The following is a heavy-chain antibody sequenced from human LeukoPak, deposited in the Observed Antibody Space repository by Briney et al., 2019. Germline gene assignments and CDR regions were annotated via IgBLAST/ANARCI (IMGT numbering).Heavy chain of an antibody. V-gene: IGHV4-39*01. Sequence: SETLSLTCTVSGGSISSSSYYWGWIPPPPGQGLEWIGTIYYSGSTYYNPSLKSRVTISVDTSKNQFSLRLSSVTAADTAVFYCARRDGYNKEFDYWGQGTLVTVSS. CDR2: IYYSGST. CDR1: GGSISSSSYY. D-gene: IGHD5-24*01. CDR3: ARRDGYNKEFDY. J-gene: IGHJ4*02.